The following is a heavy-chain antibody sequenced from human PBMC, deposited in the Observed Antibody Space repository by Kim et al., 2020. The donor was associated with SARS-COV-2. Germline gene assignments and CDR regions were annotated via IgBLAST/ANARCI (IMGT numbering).Heavy chain of an antibody. Sequence: QECQGRVTITRNTSISTAYMELSILRAEDTAVYYCARGRGYSYGETAFDYWGQGTLVTVSS. V-gene: IGHV1-8*01. D-gene: IGHD5-18*01. J-gene: IGHJ4*02. CDR3: ARGRGYSYGETAFDY.